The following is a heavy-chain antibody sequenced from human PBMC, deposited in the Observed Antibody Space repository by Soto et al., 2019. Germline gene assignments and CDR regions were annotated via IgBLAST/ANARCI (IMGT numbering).Heavy chain of an antibody. CDR1: GFSLRTSGVG. CDR3: AHGRIIGTILAFDS. V-gene: IGHV2-5*02. Sequence: SGPTLVNPTQTLTLTCTFSGFSLRTSGVGVGWIRQPPGKALEWLALIYWDDDKRYSPSLKNRLTITKDTSKDQVVLTMTNMDPVDTATYYCAHGRIIGTILAFDSWGQGTLVTVSS. J-gene: IGHJ4*02. CDR2: IYWDDDK. D-gene: IGHD1-7*01.